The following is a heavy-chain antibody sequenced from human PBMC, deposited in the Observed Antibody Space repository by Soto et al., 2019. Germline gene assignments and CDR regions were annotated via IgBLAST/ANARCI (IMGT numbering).Heavy chain of an antibody. CDR1: GGTSSSYA. CDR2: IIPIFGTA. CDR3: ARAINPFDSSQKNWFDP. V-gene: IGHV1-69*13. J-gene: IGHJ5*02. Sequence: SVKVSCKASGGTSSSYAISWVRQAPGQGLEWMGGIIPIFGTANYAQKFQGRVTITADESTSTAYMELSSLRSEDTAVYYCARAINPFDSSQKNWFDPWGQGTLVTVSS. D-gene: IGHD3-22*01.